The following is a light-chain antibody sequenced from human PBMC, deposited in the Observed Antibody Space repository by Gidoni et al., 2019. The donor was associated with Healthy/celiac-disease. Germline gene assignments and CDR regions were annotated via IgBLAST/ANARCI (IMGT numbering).Light chain of an antibody. J-gene: IGKJ1*01. V-gene: IGKV3-15*01. CDR3: QQYKNWPT. CDR1: QSVSSN. Sequence: EIVMTQSPATLSVSPGERATLSCRASQSVSSNLAWYQQKPGQAPRLLIYGASTRATGIPARFSGSGSGTEFTLTISSLQSEDFAVYYCQQYKNWPTFGQXTKVEIK. CDR2: GAS.